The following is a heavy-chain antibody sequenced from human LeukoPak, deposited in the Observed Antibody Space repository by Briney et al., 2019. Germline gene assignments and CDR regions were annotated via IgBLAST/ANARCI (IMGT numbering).Heavy chain of an antibody. J-gene: IGHJ4*02. V-gene: IGHV3-15*01. CDR1: GFTFSHAW. Sequence: GGSLRLSCAASGFTFSHAWMNWVRQAPGKGLEWVGRIKSKTDGGTTDYAAPVKGRFTIARDDSKNTLSLQINSLKTEDTGVYYCTTDPRSPYSITWNYIAYWGQGTLVTVSS. CDR2: IKSKTDGGTT. D-gene: IGHD6-13*01. CDR3: TTDPRSPYSITWNYIAY.